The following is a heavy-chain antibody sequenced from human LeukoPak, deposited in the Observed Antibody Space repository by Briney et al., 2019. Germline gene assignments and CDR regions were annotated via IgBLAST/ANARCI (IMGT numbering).Heavy chain of an antibody. J-gene: IGHJ4*02. CDR3: ARVGSEWLVNDY. V-gene: IGHV3-48*02. CDR1: GFIFSSYN. Sequence: GGSLRLSCTASGFIFSSYNMNWVRQAPGKGLERVSYISYSSSTRYYADSVKGRFTISRDNAKNSLYLQINSPRDEDMAVYYCARVGSEWLVNDYWGQGALVTVSS. D-gene: IGHD6-19*01. CDR2: ISYSSSTR.